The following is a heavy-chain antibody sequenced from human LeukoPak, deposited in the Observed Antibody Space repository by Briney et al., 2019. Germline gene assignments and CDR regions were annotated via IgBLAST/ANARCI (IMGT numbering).Heavy chain of an antibody. Sequence: ASVKVSCKASGYTFTSYDINWVRQATGQGLEWMGWMNPNSGNTGYAQKFQGRVTMTRDTSTSTVYMELSSLRSEDTAVYYCARGQLVHYFDYWGQGTLVTVSS. CDR1: GYTFTSYD. CDR2: MNPNSGNT. D-gene: IGHD6-13*01. V-gene: IGHV1-8*01. J-gene: IGHJ4*02. CDR3: ARGQLVHYFDY.